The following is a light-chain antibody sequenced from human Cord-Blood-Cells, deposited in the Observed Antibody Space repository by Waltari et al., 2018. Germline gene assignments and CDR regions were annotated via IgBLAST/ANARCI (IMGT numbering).Light chain of an antibody. CDR3: AAWDDSLRV. CDR2: RNN. V-gene: IGLV1-47*01. CDR1: SSHIGSNY. Sequence: QSVLTQPPSASGTPGQRVTISCSGSSSHIGSNYVYWYQQLPGTAPKLLIYRNNQRPSGFPDRFSGSKSGTSASLAISGLRSEDEADYYCAAWDDSLRVFGGGTKLTVL. J-gene: IGLJ3*02.